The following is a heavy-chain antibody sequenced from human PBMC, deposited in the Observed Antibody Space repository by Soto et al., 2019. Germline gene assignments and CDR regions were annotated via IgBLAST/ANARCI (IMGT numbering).Heavy chain of an antibody. CDR1: GGTFSSYA. CDR3: ARGVIRDKYYDFWSGPLHNYYYYYGMDV. J-gene: IGHJ6*02. CDR2: IIPIFGTA. D-gene: IGHD3-3*01. Sequence: ASVEVSCKASGGTFSSYAISWVRQAPGQGLEWMGGIIPIFGTANCAQKFQGRVTIPADESTSTAYMELSSLRSEDTAVYYCARGVIRDKYYDFWSGPLHNYYYYYGMDVWGQGTTVTVSS. V-gene: IGHV1-69*13.